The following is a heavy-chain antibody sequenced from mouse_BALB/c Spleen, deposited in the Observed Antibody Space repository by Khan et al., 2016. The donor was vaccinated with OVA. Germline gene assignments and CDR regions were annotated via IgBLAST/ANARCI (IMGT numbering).Heavy chain of an antibody. D-gene: IGHD3-2*01. V-gene: IGHV14-3*02. Sequence: VQLKQSGAELVKSGATVKLSCTASGLNFTDTYMHWLKQWPEQGLEWIGRIDPPNGNTKYDPKFQGKATITADTSTNTGYLKMSSLTTDDTAMYYCARIDRKWGQGTTLTVSS. CDR3: ARIDRK. CDR1: GLNFTDTY. CDR2: IDPPNGNT. J-gene: IGHJ2*01.